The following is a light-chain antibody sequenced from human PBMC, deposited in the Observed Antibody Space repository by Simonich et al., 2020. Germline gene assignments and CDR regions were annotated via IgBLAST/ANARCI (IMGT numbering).Light chain of an antibody. CDR1: TGAVTRGHY. J-gene: IGLJ3*02. CDR3: LLSYSGARV. CDR2: DTS. Sequence: QAVVTQEPSLTVSPGGTVTLTCGSSTGAVTRGHYTYWFQQKPGQAPRTLSYDTSNKHSWTPARFSGSLLGGKAALTLSGAQPEDEAEYYCLLSYSGARVFGGGTKLTVL. V-gene: IGLV7-46*01.